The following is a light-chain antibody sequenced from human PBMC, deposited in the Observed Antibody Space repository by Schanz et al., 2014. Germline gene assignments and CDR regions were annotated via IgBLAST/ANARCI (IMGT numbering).Light chain of an antibody. J-gene: IGKJ1*01. Sequence: EIVLTQSPGTLSLSPGERATLSCKASQSISGYDLAWYQQKPGQAPRLLIYGAFDRATGIPDRFSGSGSGTVFTLTISSLEPEDFAVYYCQQYGTSPRTFGQGTKVEIK. CDR2: GAF. CDR1: QSISGYD. V-gene: IGKV3-20*01. CDR3: QQYGTSPRT.